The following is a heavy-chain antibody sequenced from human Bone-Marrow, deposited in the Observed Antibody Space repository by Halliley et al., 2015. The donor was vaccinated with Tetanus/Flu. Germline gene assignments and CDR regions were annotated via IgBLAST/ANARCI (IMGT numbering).Heavy chain of an antibody. CDR3: ASSPSPYYFDY. Sequence: QLVQSGAEVKKPGSSLKVSCRASGNTFTYRHLHWMRQAPGQALEWMGWITPFNGDANYAQKFQDRVTFSRDRSVSTAYMELSNLRSEDTAIFYCASSPSPYYFDYWGQGTLVTVSS. CDR1: GNTFTYRH. V-gene: IGHV1-45*01. J-gene: IGHJ4*01. D-gene: IGHD2-2*01. CDR2: ITPFNGDA.